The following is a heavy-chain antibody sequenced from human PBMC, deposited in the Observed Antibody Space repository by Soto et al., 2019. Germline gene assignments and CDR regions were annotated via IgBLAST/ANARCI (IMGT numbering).Heavy chain of an antibody. CDR3: ASLPNGMDV. V-gene: IGHV4-30-4*01. CDR1: GGSISSGDYY. CDR2: IYYSGST. Sequence: SETQSLTCTVSGGSISSGDYYWSWIRQPPGKGLEWIGYIYYSGSTSYNPSLKSRVTISVDTSKNQFSLKLTSVTAADTAVYYCASLPNGMDVWGQGTTVTVSS. J-gene: IGHJ6*02.